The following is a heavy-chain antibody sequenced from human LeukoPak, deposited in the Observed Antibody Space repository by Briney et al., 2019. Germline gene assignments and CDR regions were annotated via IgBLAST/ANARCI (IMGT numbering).Heavy chain of an antibody. CDR2: IYNSGST. CDR1: GFTVSSNY. D-gene: IGHD2-2*01. V-gene: IGHV3-53*05. Sequence: PGGSLRLSCVVSGFTVSSNYMSWVRQAPGKGLEWVSVIYNSGSTHYADSVKGRFTISRDNSKNSLYLQMNSLRTEDTALYYCAKDRWRYCSSTSCSTLFDIWGQGTMVTVSS. CDR3: AKDRWRYCSSTSCSTLFDI. J-gene: IGHJ3*02.